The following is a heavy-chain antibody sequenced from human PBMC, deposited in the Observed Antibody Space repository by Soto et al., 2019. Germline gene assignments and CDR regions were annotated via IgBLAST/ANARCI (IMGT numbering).Heavy chain of an antibody. CDR3: ARDRYSSGWYDY. CDR2: IYYSGST. J-gene: IGHJ4*02. Sequence: SETLSLTCTVSGGSISSYYWSWIRQPPGKGLEWIGYIYYSGSTNYNPSLKSRVTISVDTSKNQFSLKLSSVTAADTAVYYCARDRYSSGWYDYWGQGTLVTVSS. V-gene: IGHV4-59*01. D-gene: IGHD6-19*01. CDR1: GGSISSYY.